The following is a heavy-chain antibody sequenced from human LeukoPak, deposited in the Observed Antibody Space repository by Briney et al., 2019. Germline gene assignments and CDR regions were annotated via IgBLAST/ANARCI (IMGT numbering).Heavy chain of an antibody. Sequence: SETLSLTCAVYGGSFSGYYWSWIRQPPGKGLEWIGEINHSGSTNYNPSLKSRVTIPVDTSKNQFSLRLSSVTAADTAVYYCARRSDYYVDYWGQGTLVTVSS. J-gene: IGHJ4*02. CDR3: ARRSDYYVDY. CDR1: GGSFSGYY. D-gene: IGHD2-21*02. V-gene: IGHV4-34*01. CDR2: INHSGST.